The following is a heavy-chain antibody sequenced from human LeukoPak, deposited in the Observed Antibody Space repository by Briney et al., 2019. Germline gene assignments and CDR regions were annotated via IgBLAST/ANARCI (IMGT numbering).Heavy chain of an antibody. CDR2: ISSSSSYI. J-gene: IGHJ3*02. CDR1: GFTFSSSS. D-gene: IGHD4-17*01. Sequence: GGSLRLSCAASGFTFSSSSMNWVRQAPGKGLEWVSSISSSSSYIYYADSVKGRFTISRDNAKNSLYLQMNSLRAEDTAVYYCAVPYGDPDAFDIWGQGTMVTVSS. CDR3: AVPYGDPDAFDI. V-gene: IGHV3-21*01.